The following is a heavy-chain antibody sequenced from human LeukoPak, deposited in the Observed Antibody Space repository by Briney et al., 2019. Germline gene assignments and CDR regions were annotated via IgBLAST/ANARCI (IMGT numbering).Heavy chain of an antibody. V-gene: IGHV1-69*05. D-gene: IGHD3-22*01. CDR1: GGTFSSYA. CDR3: ARDRDSSGYYYFDY. J-gene: IGHJ4*02. CDR2: IIPIFGTA. Sequence: ASVKVSCKASGGTFSSYAISWVRQAPGQGLEWMGGIIPIFGTANYAQKFQGRVTMTRDTSTSTVYMELSSLRSEDTAVYYCARDRDSSGYYYFDYWGQGTLVTVSP.